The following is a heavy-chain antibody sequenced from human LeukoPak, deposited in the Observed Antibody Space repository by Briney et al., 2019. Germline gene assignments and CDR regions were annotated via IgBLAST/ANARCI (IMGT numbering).Heavy chain of an antibody. CDR3: ARRAQLWLMEVDY. V-gene: IGHV4-39*01. CDR2: IYYSGGT. D-gene: IGHD5-18*01. J-gene: IGHJ4*02. CDR1: GVSISSSSYY. Sequence: SETLSLTCTVSGVSISSSSYYWGWIRQPPGKGLEWIGSIYYSGGTYYNPSLKSRVTISVDTSKNQFSLKLSSVTAADTAVYYCARRAQLWLMEVDYWGQGTLVTVSS.